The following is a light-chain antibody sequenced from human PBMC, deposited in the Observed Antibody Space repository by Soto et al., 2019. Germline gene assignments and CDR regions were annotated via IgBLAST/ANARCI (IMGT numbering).Light chain of an antibody. J-gene: IGLJ2*01. V-gene: IGLV2-8*01. CDR2: EVS. Sequence: QSALTQPPSACGSPGQSGTLSCTGTSSDVGGYNYVSWYQQHPGKAPKLIIYEVSKRPSGVPDRFSGSKSGHTASLTVSGLQAEDEADYYCSSYAGSNNFKVFGGGTKLTVL. CDR3: SSYAGSNNFKV. CDR1: SSDVGGYNY.